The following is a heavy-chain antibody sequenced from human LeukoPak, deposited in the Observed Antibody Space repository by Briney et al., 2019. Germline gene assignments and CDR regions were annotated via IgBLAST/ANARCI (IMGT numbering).Heavy chain of an antibody. V-gene: IGHV4-61*02. CDR1: GGSISSGSYY. Sequence: SETLSLTCTVSGGSISSGSYYWSWIRQPAGKGLEWIGRIYTSGSTNYNPSLKSRVTISVDTSKNQFSLKLSSVTAADTAVYYCARSGSGWYVYYYYYYMDVWGKGTTVTISS. CDR3: ARSGSGWYVYYYYYYMDV. J-gene: IGHJ6*03. D-gene: IGHD6-19*01. CDR2: IYTSGST.